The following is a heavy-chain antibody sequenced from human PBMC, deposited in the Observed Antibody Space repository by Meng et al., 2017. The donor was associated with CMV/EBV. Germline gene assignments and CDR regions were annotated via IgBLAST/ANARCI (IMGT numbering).Heavy chain of an antibody. D-gene: IGHD3-22*01. J-gene: IGHJ5*02. V-gene: IGHV3-9*01. Sequence: SLKISCAASGFTFADYAMHWVRQAPGKGLEWVSGITWNSAGVRYADSVKGRFTISRDNAKRSLFLEMNSLTSDDTALYFCAKDRSGNYYEFDLWGRGTLVTVSS. CDR3: AKDRSGNYYEFDL. CDR2: ITWNSAGV. CDR1: GFTFADYA.